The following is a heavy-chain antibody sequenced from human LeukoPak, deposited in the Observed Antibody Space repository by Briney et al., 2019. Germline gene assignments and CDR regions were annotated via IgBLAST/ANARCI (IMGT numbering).Heavy chain of an antibody. CDR2: IRYDGS. D-gene: IGHD2-21*02. V-gene: IGHV3-30*02. J-gene: IGHJ4*02. CDR3: AKDFVVVPGNVNYFDY. CDR1: GFTFSSYG. Sequence: GGSLRLSCATSGFTFSSYGLHWVRQAPGKGLEWVAFIRYDGSNADSVKGRFTVSRDNSKNTLYVQMKSLRAEDTAVYYCAKDFVVVPGNVNYFDYWGQGTLVTVSS.